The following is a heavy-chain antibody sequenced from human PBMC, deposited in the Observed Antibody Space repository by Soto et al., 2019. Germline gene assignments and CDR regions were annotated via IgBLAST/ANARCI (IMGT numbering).Heavy chain of an antibody. J-gene: IGHJ4*02. Sequence: QVHLEQSEAEVKKPGASVKVSCKGSGYAFTTYGITWVRQAPGQGLEWMGWISAHNGNTNYAQKLQGRVTVTRDTNTSTAYMELRSLRSDDTAVYYCARGRYGDYWGQGALVTVSS. CDR1: GYAFTTYG. V-gene: IGHV1-18*01. D-gene: IGHD1-1*01. CDR2: ISAHNGNT. CDR3: ARGRYGDY.